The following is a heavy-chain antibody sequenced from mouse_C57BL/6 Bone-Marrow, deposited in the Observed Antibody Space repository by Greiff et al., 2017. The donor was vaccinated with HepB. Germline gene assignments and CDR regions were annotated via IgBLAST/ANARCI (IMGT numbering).Heavy chain of an antibody. V-gene: IGHV1-19*01. Sequence: LVKPGASVKMSCKASGYTFTDYYMNWVKQSHGKSLEWIGVINPYNGGTSYNQKFKGKATLTVDKSSSTAYMELNSLTSEDSAVYYCHYYYGSSKYAMDYWGQGTSVTVSS. D-gene: IGHD1-1*01. CDR3: HYYYGSSKYAMDY. J-gene: IGHJ4*01. CDR1: GYTFTDYY. CDR2: INPYNGGT.